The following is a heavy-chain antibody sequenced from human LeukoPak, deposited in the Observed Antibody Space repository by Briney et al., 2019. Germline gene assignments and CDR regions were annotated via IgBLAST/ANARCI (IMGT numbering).Heavy chain of an antibody. CDR1: GFTFSGYA. CDR3: AKERSSGWPFDY. J-gene: IGHJ4*02. V-gene: IGHV3-23*01. CDR2: ISGSGGNT. Sequence: GGSLRLSCAASGFTFSGYAISWVRQAPGKGLEWVSSISGSGGNTYYADSVKGRFTISRDNSKNTLYLQMNSLRAEDTAVYYCAKERSSGWPFDYWGQGTLVTVSS. D-gene: IGHD6-19*01.